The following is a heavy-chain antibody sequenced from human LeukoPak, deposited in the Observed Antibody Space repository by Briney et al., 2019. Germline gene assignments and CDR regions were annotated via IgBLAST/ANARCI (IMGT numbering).Heavy chain of an antibody. D-gene: IGHD3-3*01. V-gene: IGHV3-48*01. CDR2: ISGSSSTI. Sequence: GGSLRLSCAASGFTFSSYSMNWVRQAPGKGLEWVSYISGSSSTIYYADSVKGRFTISRDNAKNSLYLQMNSLRAEDTAVYYCARETIFGGLSYYYYMDVWGKGTTVTVSS. CDR3: ARETIFGGLSYYYYMDV. J-gene: IGHJ6*03. CDR1: GFTFSSYS.